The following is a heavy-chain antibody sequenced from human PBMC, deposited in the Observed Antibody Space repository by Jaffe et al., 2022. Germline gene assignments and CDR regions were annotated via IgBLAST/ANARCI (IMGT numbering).Heavy chain of an antibody. D-gene: IGHD4-17*01. J-gene: IGHJ4*02. Sequence: QVQLQESGPGLVKPSETLSLTCAVSGYSISSGYYWGWIRQPPGKGLEWIGSIYHSGSTYYNPSLKSRVTISVDTSKNQFSLKLSSVTAADTAVYYCARDRGDYGDYENRVAYFDYWGQGTLVTVSS. V-gene: IGHV4-38-2*02. CDR1: GYSISSGYY. CDR2: IYHSGST. CDR3: ARDRGDYGDYENRVAYFDY.